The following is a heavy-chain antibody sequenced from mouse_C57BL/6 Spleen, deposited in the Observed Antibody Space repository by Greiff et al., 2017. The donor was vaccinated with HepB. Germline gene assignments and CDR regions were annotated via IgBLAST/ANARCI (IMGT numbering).Heavy chain of an antibody. V-gene: IGHV1-52*01. CDR3: AREGYYGSSHFAY. Sequence: VKQSCKASGYTFTSYWMPWVKQRPIQGLEWIGNIDPSDSETHYHQKFKDKATLTVDKSSSTAYMQLSSLTSEDSAVYYCAREGYYGSSHFAYWGQGTLVTVSA. CDR1: GYTFTSYW. CDR2: IDPSDSET. J-gene: IGHJ3*01. D-gene: IGHD1-1*01.